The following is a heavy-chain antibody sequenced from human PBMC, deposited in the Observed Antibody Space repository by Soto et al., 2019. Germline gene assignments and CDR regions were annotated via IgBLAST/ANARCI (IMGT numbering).Heavy chain of an antibody. J-gene: IGHJ4*02. D-gene: IGHD3-22*01. V-gene: IGHV5-51*01. CDR2: ISPGDSDT. Sequence: EVQLVQSGAEVKKPGESLKISCKASGYSFTNYWIGWVRQMPGKGLEWMGMISPGDSDTRYSPSFQGQVTISADKSIXTXYLQWSSLKASDTAMYYCARRTTYYYDRSGYYYFDFWGQGTLVTVSS. CDR1: GYSFTNYW. CDR3: ARRTTYYYDRSGYYYFDF.